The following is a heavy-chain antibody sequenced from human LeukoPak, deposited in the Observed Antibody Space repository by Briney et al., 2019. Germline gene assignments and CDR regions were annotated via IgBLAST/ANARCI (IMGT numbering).Heavy chain of an antibody. J-gene: IGHJ4*02. CDR3: ARDRTYGGNSGFDY. CDR2: IYSSGSS. V-gene: IGHV4-4*07. CDR1: GGSISSYY. Sequence: SETLTLTCSLSGGSISSYYWSWIRQPAGKGLEWIGRIYSSGSSSYNPSLKSRVTMSVDTSKNQFSLNLTSVTAADTAVYYCARDRTYGGNSGFDYWGQGTLVTVSS. D-gene: IGHD4-23*01.